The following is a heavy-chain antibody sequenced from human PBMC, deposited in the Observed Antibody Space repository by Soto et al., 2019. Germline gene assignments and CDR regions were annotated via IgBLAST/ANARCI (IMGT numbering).Heavy chain of an antibody. CDR3: AKDIRKPSGCSDY. CDR2: ISGSGGST. CDR1: GFTFSSYA. V-gene: IGHV3-23*01. J-gene: IGHJ4*02. Sequence: PGGSLRLSCAASGFTFSSYAMSWVRQAPGKGLEWVSAISGSGGSTYYADYVKGRFTISRDNSKNTLYLQMNSLRAEDTAVYYCAKDIRKPSGCSDYWGQGTLVTVSS. D-gene: IGHD3-22*01.